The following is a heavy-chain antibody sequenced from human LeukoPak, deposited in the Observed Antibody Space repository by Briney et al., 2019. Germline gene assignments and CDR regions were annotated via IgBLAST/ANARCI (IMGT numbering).Heavy chain of an antibody. CDR3: ARGAASGSYPDWFDP. V-gene: IGHV4-34*01. Sequence: SETLSLTCAVYGGSFSGYYWSWIRQPPGKGLEWIGQINRSGSTNYNPSLKSRVTISIDTSKNHFSLKLSSLTAADTAVYYCARGAASGSYPDWFDPWGQGTLVTVSS. J-gene: IGHJ5*02. CDR2: INRSGST. CDR1: GGSFSGYY. D-gene: IGHD3-10*01.